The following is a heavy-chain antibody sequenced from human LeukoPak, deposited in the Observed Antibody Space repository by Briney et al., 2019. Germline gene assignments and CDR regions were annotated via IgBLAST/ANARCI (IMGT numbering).Heavy chain of an antibody. V-gene: IGHV4-39*07. D-gene: IGHD3-16*02. CDR3: ARVTDDYVWGSYRPTRVDY. J-gene: IGHJ4*02. CDR2: VYYSGST. Sequence: SETLSLTCTVSGGSISSSSYYWGWIRQPPGKGLEWIGSVYYSGSTYYNPSLKSRVTISVDTSKNQFSLKLSSVTAADTAVYYCARVTDDYVWGSYRPTRVDYWGQGTLVTVSS. CDR1: GGSISSSSYY.